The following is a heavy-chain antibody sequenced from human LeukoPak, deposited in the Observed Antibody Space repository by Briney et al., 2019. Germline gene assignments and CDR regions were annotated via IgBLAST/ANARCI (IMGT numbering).Heavy chain of an antibody. CDR3: ARRPWGY. D-gene: IGHD1-26*01. CDR1: GGSFSGYN. J-gene: IGHJ4*02. V-gene: IGHV4-34*01. Sequence: SETLSPTAAVYGGSFSGYNWSGIRQPPGKGLEWIGEINHSGSTNYNPSLKSRVTISVDTSKNQFSLKLSSVTAADTAVYYCARRPWGYWGQGTLVTVSS. CDR2: INHSGST.